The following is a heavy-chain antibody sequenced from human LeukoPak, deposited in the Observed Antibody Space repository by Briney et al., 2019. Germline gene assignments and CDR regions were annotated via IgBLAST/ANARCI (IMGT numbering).Heavy chain of an antibody. V-gene: IGHV1-46*01. J-gene: IGHJ5*02. D-gene: IGHD6-6*01. CDR2: INPSGGST. Sequence: ASVKVSCKASGYTFTSYYMHWVRQAPGQGLEWMGIINPSGGSTSYAQKFQGRVTMTRDTSTSTVYMELSSLRSEDTAVYYCARDSIPSIAALPAGFDPWGQGTLVTVSS. CDR3: ARDSIPSIAALPAGFDP. CDR1: GYTFTSYY.